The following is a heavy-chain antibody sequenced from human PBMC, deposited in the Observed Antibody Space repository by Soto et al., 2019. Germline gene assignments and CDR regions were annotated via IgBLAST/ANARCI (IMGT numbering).Heavy chain of an antibody. V-gene: IGHV1-24*01. CDR3: ATGPVGAAGTVSVYSSVTYGMDV. CDR2: FDPEDGET. J-gene: IGHJ6*02. Sequence: GASVKVSCKVSGYTLTELSMHWVRQAPGKGLEWMGGFDPEDGETIYAQKFQGRVTMTEDTSTDTAYMELSSLRSEDTAVYYCATGPVGAAGTVSVYSSVTYGMDVWGQGTTVTVSS. D-gene: IGHD6-13*01. CDR1: GYTLTELS.